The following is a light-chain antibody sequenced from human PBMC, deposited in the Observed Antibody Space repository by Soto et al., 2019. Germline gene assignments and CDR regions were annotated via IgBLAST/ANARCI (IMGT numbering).Light chain of an antibody. V-gene: IGKV3-15*01. CDR3: QHYNELPLT. CDR1: QSFSSTY. CDR2: GAS. J-gene: IGKJ4*01. Sequence: EIVLTQSPGTLSLSPGERATLSCRASQSFSSTYLAWYQQKPGQGPRLLIFGASTRAIGIPARFSGSGSGTDFTLTISSLQSEDFAVYYCQHYNELPLTFGGGTKVDIK.